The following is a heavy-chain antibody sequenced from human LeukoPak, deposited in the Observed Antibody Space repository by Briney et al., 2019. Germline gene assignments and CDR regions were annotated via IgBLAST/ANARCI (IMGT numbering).Heavy chain of an antibody. Sequence: PGGSLRLSCAASGFTFSSYAMSWVRQAPGKGLEWVSAISGSGGSTYYADSVKGRFTISRDNSKNTLSLQMNSLRAEDTAVYYCAKCYCSTISCQFYFEHWGQGTLVTVSS. CDR1: GFTFSSYA. D-gene: IGHD2-2*01. CDR2: ISGSGGST. J-gene: IGHJ4*02. V-gene: IGHV3-23*01. CDR3: AKCYCSTISCQFYFEH.